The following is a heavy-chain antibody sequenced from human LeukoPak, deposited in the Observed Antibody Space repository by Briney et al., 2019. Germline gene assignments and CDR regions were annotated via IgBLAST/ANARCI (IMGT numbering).Heavy chain of an antibody. V-gene: IGHV3-48*03. Sequence: GGSLRLSCAASGFTFSSFEMNWVRQAPGKGLEWISHISHTFDIKYADSVKGRFTISRDNAKNSQYLQMTSLRAEDTAVYYCARSSGSYRPFDSWGQGTLVTVPS. D-gene: IGHD3-22*01. CDR2: ISHTFDI. J-gene: IGHJ4*02. CDR3: ARSSGSYRPFDS. CDR1: GFTFSSFE.